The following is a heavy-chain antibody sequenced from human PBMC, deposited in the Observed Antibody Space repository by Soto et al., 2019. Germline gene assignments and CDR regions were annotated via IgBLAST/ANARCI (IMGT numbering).Heavy chain of an antibody. CDR3: ARFGLVTFDC. D-gene: IGHD3-3*01. Sequence: GGSLRLSCVVSGFTFTTHGMNWVRQVPGKGLEWISFISSTSSSINYADSMKGRFTVSRDNAKNSLYLQMTSLRVEDTAIYYCARFGLVTFDCWGQGTLVTVSS. CDR2: ISSTSSSI. V-gene: IGHV3-21*01. CDR1: GFTFTTHG. J-gene: IGHJ4*02.